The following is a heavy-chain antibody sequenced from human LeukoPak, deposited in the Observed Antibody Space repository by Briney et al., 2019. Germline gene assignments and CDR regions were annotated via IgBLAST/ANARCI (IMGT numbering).Heavy chain of an antibody. CDR3: AREVVGASPDS. Sequence: GGSLRLSCEASGFTLRSYNMNWLRQGPGKGLEWVSSITSSGEYIYYADSVNGRFTMSRDNTKKSLFLQMNSLRADDSAVYYCAREVVGASPDSWGQGTLVTVSS. CDR1: GFTLRSYN. J-gene: IGHJ4*02. CDR2: ITSSGEYI. D-gene: IGHD1-26*01. V-gene: IGHV3-21*01.